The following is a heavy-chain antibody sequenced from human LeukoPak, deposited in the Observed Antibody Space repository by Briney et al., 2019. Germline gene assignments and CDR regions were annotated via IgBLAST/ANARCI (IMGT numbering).Heavy chain of an antibody. CDR3: ARQSVVVVAATGAWFDY. J-gene: IGHJ4*02. CDR1: GGSISSSSYY. CDR2: IYYSGST. V-gene: IGHV4-39*01. Sequence: SETLSLTCTVSGGSISSSSYYWGWIRQPPGQGLEWIGSIYYSGSTYYNPSLKSRVTISVDTSKNQFSLKLSSVTAADTAVYYCARQSVVVVAATGAWFDYWGQGTLVTVSS. D-gene: IGHD2-15*01.